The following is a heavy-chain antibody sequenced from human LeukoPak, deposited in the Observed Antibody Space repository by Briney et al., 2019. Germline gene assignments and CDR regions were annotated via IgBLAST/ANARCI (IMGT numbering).Heavy chain of an antibody. Sequence: PSETLSLTCTVSGDSIISNIYWWDWVRLPPGKGLEWIGATFYTGRTFYSPSLKSRVTISVDTSKNQFSLALSSATAADTAVYYCARRRHNFDFYDVWGQGTRVTVSS. V-gene: IGHV4-39*01. CDR1: GDSIISNIYW. CDR3: ARRRHNFDFYDV. CDR2: TFYTGRT. D-gene: IGHD3/OR15-3a*01. J-gene: IGHJ3*01.